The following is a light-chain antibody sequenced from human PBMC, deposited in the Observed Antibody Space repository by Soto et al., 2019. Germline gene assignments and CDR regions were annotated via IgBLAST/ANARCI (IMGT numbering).Light chain of an antibody. J-gene: IGKJ1*01. CDR2: KAS. V-gene: IGKV1-5*03. CDR3: QQYCISPK. CDR1: QTISSW. Sequence: EIQMTQSPSTLSESVGDIVTISCRASQTISSWLAWYQQKPGKAPKLLIYKASTLKSGVPSRFSGSGSGTDFTLTISRLEPEDFAVYYCQQYCISPKFGQGGNVDIK.